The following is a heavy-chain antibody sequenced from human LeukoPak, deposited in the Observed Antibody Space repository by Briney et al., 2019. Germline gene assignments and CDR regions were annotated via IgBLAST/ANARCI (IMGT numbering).Heavy chain of an antibody. V-gene: IGHV1-2*02. CDR1: GYTFTGYY. CDR3: ARSKSAEDYWFDP. Sequence: ASVKVSCKASGYTFTGYYMHWVRQAPGQGLEWMGWINPNSGGTNYAQKFQGRVTMTRDTSISTAYMELSRLRSDDTAVYYCARSKSAEDYWFDPWGQGTLVTVSS. J-gene: IGHJ5*02. CDR2: INPNSGGT.